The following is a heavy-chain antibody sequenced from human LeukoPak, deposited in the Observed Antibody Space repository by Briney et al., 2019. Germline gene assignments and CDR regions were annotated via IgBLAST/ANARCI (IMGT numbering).Heavy chain of an antibody. CDR2: IYSSGST. Sequence: SETLSLTCTVSGGSIRGYYWSWIRQPPGKGLEWIGYIYSSGSTNYNPSLKSRVPMSVDTSKNQFALNVSSVTAADTAVYYCARVFDSASQAYFYYMDVWGKGTTVTIFS. CDR1: GGSIRGYY. V-gene: IGHV4-59*01. D-gene: IGHD3-10*01. J-gene: IGHJ6*03. CDR3: ARVFDSASQAYFYYMDV.